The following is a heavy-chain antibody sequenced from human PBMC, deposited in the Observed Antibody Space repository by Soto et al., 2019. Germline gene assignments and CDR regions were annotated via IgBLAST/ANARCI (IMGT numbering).Heavy chain of an antibody. V-gene: IGHV3-53*01. J-gene: IGHJ6*02. CDR3: ATPTTVTTNYYYGMDV. CDR2: IYSGGST. Sequence: GSLRLSCAASGFIVSSNYMSWVRQAPGKGLEWVSVIYSGGSTYYADSVKGRFTISRDNSKNTLYLQMNSLRAEDTAVYYCATPTTVTTNYYYGMDVWGQGTTVTVSS. D-gene: IGHD4-17*01. CDR1: GFIVSSNY.